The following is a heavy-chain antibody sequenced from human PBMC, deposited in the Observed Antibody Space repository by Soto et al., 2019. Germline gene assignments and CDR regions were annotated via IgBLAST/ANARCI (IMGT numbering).Heavy chain of an antibody. CDR2: MNPNSGNT. D-gene: IGHD2-2*01. J-gene: IGHJ6*02. V-gene: IGHV1-8*01. CDR1: GYTFTSYD. CDR3: ARGVVVPAAFYYYYYGMDA. Sequence: ASVKVSCKASGYTFTSYDINWVRQATGQGLEWMGWMNPNSGNTGYAQKFQGRVAMTRNTSISTAYMELSSLRSEDTAVYYCARGVVVPAAFYYYYYGMDAWGQGTTVTVSS.